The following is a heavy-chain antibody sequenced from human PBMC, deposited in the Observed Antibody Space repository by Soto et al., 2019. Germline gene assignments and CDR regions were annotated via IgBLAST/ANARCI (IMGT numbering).Heavy chain of an antibody. J-gene: IGHJ5*02. V-gene: IGHV4-30-4*01. CDR1: GCSISSGDYY. CDR2: IYYSGST. CDR3: ARGGQFDP. Sequence: SETLSLTCTVSGCSISSGDYYWSWIRQPPGKGLEWIGYIYYSGSTYYNPSLKSRVTISVDTSKNQFSLELSSVTAADTAVYYCARGGQFDPWGQGTLVTVSS.